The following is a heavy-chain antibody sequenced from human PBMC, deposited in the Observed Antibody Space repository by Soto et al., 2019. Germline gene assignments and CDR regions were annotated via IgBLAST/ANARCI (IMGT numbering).Heavy chain of an antibody. CDR1: GDSVSSNSAA. CDR3: ARGAAVAGTYHDYYYYYGMDV. Sequence: SQTLSLTCAISGDSVSSNSAAWNWIRQSPSRGLEWLGRTYYRSKWYNDYAVSVKSRITINPDTSKNQFSLQLNSVTPEDTAVYYCARGAAVAGTYHDYYYYYGMDVWGQGTTVTVSS. D-gene: IGHD6-19*01. CDR2: TYYRSKWYN. V-gene: IGHV6-1*01. J-gene: IGHJ6*02.